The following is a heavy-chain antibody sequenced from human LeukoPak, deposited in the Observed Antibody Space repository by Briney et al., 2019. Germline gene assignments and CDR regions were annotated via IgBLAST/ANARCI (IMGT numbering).Heavy chain of an antibody. CDR3: ARGPGRGGEMDV. Sequence: QSGGSLRLSCAASGFAFSDHCMDWVRQAPGEGLEWDARIRDKGSSHTTEYAASVKGRFTISRDDSKNSLYLQMNSLKIQDTAVYYCARGPGRGGEMDVRGQGTTVTVSS. CDR2: IRDKGSSHTT. J-gene: IGHJ6*02. V-gene: IGHV3-72*01. D-gene: IGHD2-21*01. CDR1: GFAFSDHC.